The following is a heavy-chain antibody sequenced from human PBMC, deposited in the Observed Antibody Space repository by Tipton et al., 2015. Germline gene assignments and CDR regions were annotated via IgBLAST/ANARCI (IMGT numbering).Heavy chain of an antibody. V-gene: IGHV1-46*01. CDR3: ARDGDYGGNPDY. CDR2: INPLGGST. CDR1: GYTFTSYY. J-gene: IGHJ4*02. Sequence: QLVQSGPEVKKPGASVKVSCKASGYTFTSYYMHWVRQAPGQGLEWMGIINPLGGSTDYAQKFQGRVTMTRDTSTSTVYMELSSVRSADTAVYYCARDGDYGGNPDYWGQGTLVTVSS. D-gene: IGHD4-23*01.